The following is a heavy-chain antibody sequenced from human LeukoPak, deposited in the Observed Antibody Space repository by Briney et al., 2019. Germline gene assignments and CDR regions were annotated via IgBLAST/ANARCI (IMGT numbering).Heavy chain of an antibody. CDR1: GGSFSGYY. V-gene: IGHV4-34*01. J-gene: IGHJ4*02. CDR3: ARNYGSGSPPDY. CDR2: INHSGST. Sequence: SETLSLTCAVYGGSFSGYYWSWIRQPPGKGLEWIGEINHSGSTNYNPSLKSRVTISVDTSKNQFSLKLSSVTAADTAMYYCARNYGSGSPPDYWGQGTLVTVSS. D-gene: IGHD3-10*01.